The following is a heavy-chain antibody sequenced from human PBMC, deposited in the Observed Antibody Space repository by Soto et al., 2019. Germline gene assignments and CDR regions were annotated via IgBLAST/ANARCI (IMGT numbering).Heavy chain of an antibody. Sequence: QVQLVQSGAEVKKPGSSLKVSCKASGCTFNSYAISWVRQAPGQGLEWIGGIIPIFGTANYAQKFQGRVTITADESTSTAYMELSSLRSEDTAVYYCAKGAYGSGSYYLANYYYYYGMDVWGQGTTVTVSS. V-gene: IGHV1-69*01. CDR2: IIPIFGTA. CDR3: AKGAYGSGSYYLANYYYYYGMDV. D-gene: IGHD3-10*01. CDR1: GCTFNSYA. J-gene: IGHJ6*02.